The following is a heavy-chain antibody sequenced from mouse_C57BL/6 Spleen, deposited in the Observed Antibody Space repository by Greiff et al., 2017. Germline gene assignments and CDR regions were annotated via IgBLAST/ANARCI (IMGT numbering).Heavy chain of an antibody. D-gene: IGHD2-4*01. CDR2: IDPSDSET. Sequence: QVQLQQPGAELVRPGSSVKLSCKASGYTFTSYWMHWVKQRPIQGLEWIGNIDPSDSETHYNQKFKDKATLTVDKSSSTAYMQLSSLTSEDSAVYYGARDDDYDLNFDYWGQGTTLTVSS. CDR1: GYTFTSYW. V-gene: IGHV1-52*01. CDR3: ARDDDYDLNFDY. J-gene: IGHJ2*01.